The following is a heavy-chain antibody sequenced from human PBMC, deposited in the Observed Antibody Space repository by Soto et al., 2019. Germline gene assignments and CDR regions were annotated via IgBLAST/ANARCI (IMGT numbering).Heavy chain of an antibody. V-gene: IGHV4-34*01. CDR3: ARGARYCSSTSCYASYYYYYYMDV. J-gene: IGHJ6*03. CDR1: GGSFSGYY. Sequence: SETLSLTCAVYGGSFSGYYWSWIRQPPGKGLEWIGEINHSGSTNYNPSLKSRVTISVDTSKNQFSLKLSSVTAADTAVYYCARGARYCSSTSCYASYYYYYYMDVWGKGTTVTVSS. CDR2: INHSGST. D-gene: IGHD2-2*01.